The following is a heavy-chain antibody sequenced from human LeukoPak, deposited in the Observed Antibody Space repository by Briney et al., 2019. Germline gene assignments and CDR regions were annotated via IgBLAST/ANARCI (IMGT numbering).Heavy chain of an antibody. D-gene: IGHD6-13*01. CDR2: IYYSGST. Sequence: SETLSLTCTVSGGSISGYYWSWMRQPPGKSPEWIRYIYYSGSTNYNPSLKSRVTISLDTSKNQFSLKLSSVTAADTAVYYCARVSSWSNSYYFDYWGQGTLVTVSS. V-gene: IGHV4-59*12. CDR1: GGSISGYY. J-gene: IGHJ4*02. CDR3: ARVSSWSNSYYFDY.